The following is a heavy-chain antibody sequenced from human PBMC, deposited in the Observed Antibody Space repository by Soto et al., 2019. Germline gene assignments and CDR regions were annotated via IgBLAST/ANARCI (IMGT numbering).Heavy chain of an antibody. CDR3: AKSITMIVVVTTGFDY. V-gene: IGHV3-23*01. CDR1: GFTFSSYA. Sequence: GGSLRLSCAASGFTFSSYAMSWVRQAPGKGLEWVSAISGSGGSTYYADSVKGRFTISRDNSKNTLYLQMNSLRAEDTAVYYCAKSITMIVVVTTGFDYWGQGTLVTVS. J-gene: IGHJ4*02. D-gene: IGHD3-22*01. CDR2: ISGSGGST.